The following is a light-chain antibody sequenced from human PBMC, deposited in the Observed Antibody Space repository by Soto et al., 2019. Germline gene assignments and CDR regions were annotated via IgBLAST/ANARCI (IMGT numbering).Light chain of an antibody. CDR1: QSIGVY. J-gene: IGKJ2*01. CDR2: AAS. Sequence: DIQMTQSPSSLSVSIGDRVTITCRSSQSIGVYLNWYQKKPGTPPKLLIYAASNLQSRVPSRFIGRGSGTDFTLTISSLQPEDFASYYCQQTYRIPYTFGQGTKLEI. CDR3: QQTYRIPYT. V-gene: IGKV1-39*01.